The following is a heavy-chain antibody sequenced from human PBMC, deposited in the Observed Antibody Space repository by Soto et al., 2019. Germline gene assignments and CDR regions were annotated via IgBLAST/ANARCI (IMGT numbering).Heavy chain of an antibody. V-gene: IGHV1-69*08. CDR3: AREGTTVTTMGWFDP. Sequence: QVQLVQSGAEVKKPGSSVKVSCKASGGTFSSYTISWVRQAPGQGLEWMGRIIPILGIANYAQKFQGRVTSTEDKATSTAYMELSSLRSEDTAVYYWAREGTTVTTMGWFDPWGQGTLVTVSS. CDR1: GGTFSSYT. CDR2: IIPILGIA. J-gene: IGHJ5*02. D-gene: IGHD4-17*01.